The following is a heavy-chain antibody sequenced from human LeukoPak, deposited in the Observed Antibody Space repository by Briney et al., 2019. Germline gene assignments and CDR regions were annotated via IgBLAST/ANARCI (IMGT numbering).Heavy chain of an antibody. V-gene: IGHV4-39*02. CDR3: ARESGYSYGYWNYYYGMDV. D-gene: IGHD5-18*01. CDR2: IYYSGST. CDR1: GGSISSSSYY. J-gene: IGHJ6*02. Sequence: PSETLSLTCTVSGGSISSSSYYWGWIRQPPGKGLEWIGSIYYSGSTYYNPSLKSRVTISVDTSKNQFSLKLSSVTAADTAVYYCARESGYSYGYWNYYYGMDVWGQGTTVTVSS.